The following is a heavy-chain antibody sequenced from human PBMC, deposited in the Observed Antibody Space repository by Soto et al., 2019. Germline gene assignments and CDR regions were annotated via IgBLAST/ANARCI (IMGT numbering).Heavy chain of an antibody. CDR1: GFTFSSYG. Sequence: QVQLVESGGGVVQPERSLRLSCAASGFTFSSYGMHWVRQAPGKGLEWVAVISYDGSNKYYADSVKGRFTISRDNSKNTLYLQMNSLRAEDTAVYYCAKDRYSSARYYGMDVWGRGTTVTVSS. V-gene: IGHV3-30*18. CDR2: ISYDGSNK. J-gene: IGHJ6*02. D-gene: IGHD5-18*01. CDR3: AKDRYSSARYYGMDV.